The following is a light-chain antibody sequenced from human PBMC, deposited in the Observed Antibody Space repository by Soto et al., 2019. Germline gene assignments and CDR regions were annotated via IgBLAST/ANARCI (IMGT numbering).Light chain of an antibody. CDR3: QHYNTYST. CDR2: KAS. V-gene: IGKV1-5*03. CDR1: QTISSW. J-gene: IGKJ5*01. Sequence: DIQMTQSPSTLSGSVGDRVTITCRAGQTISSWLAWYQQKPGKAPKLLIYKASTLKSGVPSRFSGSGSGTEFTLTISSLQPDDFATYYCQHYNTYSTFGQGARLEIK.